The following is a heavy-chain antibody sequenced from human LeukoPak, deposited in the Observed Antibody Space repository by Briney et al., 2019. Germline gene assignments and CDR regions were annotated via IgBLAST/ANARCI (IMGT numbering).Heavy chain of an antibody. J-gene: IGHJ3*02. CDR1: GYSISSGYY. CDR2: IYHSGST. V-gene: IGHV4-38-2*02. Sequence: PSETLSLTCTVSGYSISSGYYWGWIRQPPGKGLEWIGSIYHSGSTYYNPSLKSRVTISVDTSKNQFSLNLSSVTAADTAVYYCARGRLRYFDWFPNRDAFDIWGQGTMVTVSS. CDR3: ARGRLRYFDWFPNRDAFDI. D-gene: IGHD3-9*01.